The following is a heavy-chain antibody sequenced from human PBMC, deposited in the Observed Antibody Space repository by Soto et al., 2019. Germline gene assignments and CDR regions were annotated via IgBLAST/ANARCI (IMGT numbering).Heavy chain of an antibody. J-gene: IGHJ6*02. Sequence: QVQLQQWGAGLLKPSETLSLTCAVYGVSFSGYYWSWIRQPPGKGLEWIGEINHSGSTNYNPSLKSRVTISVDTSKNQFSLKLSSVTAADTAVYYCARDEYSSSSPYYYGMDVWGQGTTVTVSS. V-gene: IGHV4-34*01. CDR3: ARDEYSSSSPYYYGMDV. CDR1: GVSFSGYY. CDR2: INHSGST. D-gene: IGHD6-6*01.